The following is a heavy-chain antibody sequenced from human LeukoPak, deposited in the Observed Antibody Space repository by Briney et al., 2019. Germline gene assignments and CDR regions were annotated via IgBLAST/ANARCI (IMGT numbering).Heavy chain of an antibody. V-gene: IGHV4-59*01. D-gene: IGHD6-13*01. CDR2: IYYTGST. J-gene: IGHJ5*02. CDR3: ARDAYSSSEVDWFDP. Sequence: PSETLSLTCIASGGSISSYYWSWIRQPPGKGLEWIGYIYYTGSTNYNPSLKSRVTISVDTSKNQFSLKLSSVTAADMAVYYCARDAYSSSEVDWFDPWGQGTLVTVSS. CDR1: GGSISSYY.